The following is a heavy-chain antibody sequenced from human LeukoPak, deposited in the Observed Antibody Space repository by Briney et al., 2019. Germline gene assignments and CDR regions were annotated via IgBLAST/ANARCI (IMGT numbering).Heavy chain of an antibody. J-gene: IGHJ4*02. CDR1: GFTFSSYW. CDR2: INSDGSST. CDR3: ARDGYDLNTPMVSTIFDY. V-gene: IGHV3-74*01. Sequence: PGGSLRLSCAASGFTFSSYWMHWVRQAPGKGLVWVSRINSDGSSTSYADSVKGRFTISRDNAKNTLYLQMNSLRAEDTAVYYCARDGYDLNTPMVSTIFDYWGQGTLVTVSS. D-gene: IGHD5-18*01.